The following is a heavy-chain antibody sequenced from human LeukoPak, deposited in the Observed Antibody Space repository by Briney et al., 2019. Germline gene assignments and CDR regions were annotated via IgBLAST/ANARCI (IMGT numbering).Heavy chain of an antibody. V-gene: IGHV1-24*01. D-gene: IGHD3-22*01. CDR1: VYTLTELS. J-gene: IGHJ4*02. CDR2: FDPEDGET. CDR3: ATAYYDSSGYCYLGF. Sequence: ASVTVSCTVSVYTLTELSMHWVRQAPGKGLEGMGGFDPEDGETIYAQKFQGRVTMTEDTSTDTAYMELSSLRSEYTAVYYCATAYYDSSGYCYLGFWGQGTLVTVSS.